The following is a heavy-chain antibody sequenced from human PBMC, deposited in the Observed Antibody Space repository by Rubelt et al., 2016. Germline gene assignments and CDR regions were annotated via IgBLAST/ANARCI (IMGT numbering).Heavy chain of an antibody. CDR3: EQRRPGAYNIWTGFYADAFDI. J-gene: IGHJ3*02. CDR1: GFSLSSNGMG. D-gene: IGHD3-9*01. CDR2: IYWDDDK. V-gene: IGHV2-5*02. Sequence: QITLKESGPTLVKPTQTLTLTCTFSGFSLSSNGMGVGWIRQPPGKALQWLALIYWDDDKRYNASLRSRLTITKATSKNQVVLTMTNMDPVDTATYDCEQRRPGAYNIWTGFYADAFDIWGQGTLVTVSS.